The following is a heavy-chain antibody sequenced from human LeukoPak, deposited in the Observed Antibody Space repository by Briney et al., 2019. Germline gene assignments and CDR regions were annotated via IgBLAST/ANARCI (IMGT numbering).Heavy chain of an antibody. J-gene: IGHJ4*02. Sequence: PGGSLRLSCAASGFTFSSYGMHWVRQAPGKGLEWVAFIRYDGSNKYYADSVKGRFTISRDNSRNTLYLQMNSLSAEDTAVYYCTKPHFDYWGQGALVTVSS. CDR3: TKPHFDY. CDR2: IRYDGSNK. CDR1: GFTFSSYG. V-gene: IGHV3-30*02.